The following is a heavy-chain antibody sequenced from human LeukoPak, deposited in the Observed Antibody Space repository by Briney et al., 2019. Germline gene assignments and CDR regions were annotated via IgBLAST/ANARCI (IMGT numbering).Heavy chain of an antibody. Sequence: GGSLRLACAASGFTFSSYNMNWVRQAPGKGLEWVSSISSSSYTYYADSVKGRFSISRDNAKNSLFLQTNSLRAEDTAVFYCARDQYDTWSRRGNFDSWGQGTLVIVSS. D-gene: IGHD3-3*01. V-gene: IGHV3-21*04. CDR3: ARDQYDTWSRRGNFDS. CDR1: GFTFSSYN. CDR2: ISSSSYT. J-gene: IGHJ4*02.